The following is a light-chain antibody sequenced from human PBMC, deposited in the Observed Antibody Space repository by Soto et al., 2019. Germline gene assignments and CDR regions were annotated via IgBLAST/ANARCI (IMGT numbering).Light chain of an antibody. CDR3: QQYNSYSWT. CDR1: QSISSW. J-gene: IGKJ1*01. Sequence: DIQMTQSPSTLSASVGDRVTITCRASQSISSWLAWYQQKPGKAPKLLISQASSLESGVPSRFSGSGSETEFTLTISGLQPDDFASYYCQQYNSYSWTFGQGTKGDIK. CDR2: QAS. V-gene: IGKV1-5*03.